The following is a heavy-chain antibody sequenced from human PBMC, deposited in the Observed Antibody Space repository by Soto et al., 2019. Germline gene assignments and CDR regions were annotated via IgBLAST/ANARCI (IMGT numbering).Heavy chain of an antibody. CDR1: GYSFTSDF. J-gene: IGHJ3*02. V-gene: IGHV1-8*01. D-gene: IGHD1-26*01. CDR3: ATRGRMGQTFSSFYI. Sequence: QVQLVQSGAEVKKPGASMKVSCTAASGYSFTSDFITWVRQAAGQGLEWMGDIYPENGITKNAQQFDDRVTMTSDTSLHTAFLELRSLTPDDTAVYYCATRGRMGQTFSSFYIWGLGTMVTVSS. CDR2: IYPENGIT.